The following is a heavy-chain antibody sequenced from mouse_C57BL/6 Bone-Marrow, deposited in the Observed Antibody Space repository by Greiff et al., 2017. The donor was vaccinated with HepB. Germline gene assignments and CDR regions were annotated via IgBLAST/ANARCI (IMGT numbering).Heavy chain of an antibody. V-gene: IGHV1-59*01. D-gene: IGHD2-4*01. CDR2: IDPSDSYT. CDR3: ARRGDYDVYWYFDV. Sequence: QVQLQQPGAELVRPGTSVKLSCKASGYTFTSYWMHWVKQRPGQGLEWIGVIDPSDSYTNYNQKFKGKATLTVDTSSSTAYMQLSSLTSEDSAVYYCARRGDYDVYWYFDVWGTGTTVTVSS. J-gene: IGHJ1*03. CDR1: GYTFTSYW.